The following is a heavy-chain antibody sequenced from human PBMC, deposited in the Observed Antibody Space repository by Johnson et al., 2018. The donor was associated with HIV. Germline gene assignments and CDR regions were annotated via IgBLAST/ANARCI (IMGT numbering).Heavy chain of an antibody. CDR3: ARVRYGGNSRSNAFAI. V-gene: IGHV3-20*04. J-gene: IGHJ3*02. D-gene: IGHD4-23*01. Sequence: VQLVESGGGLVQPGGSLRLSCAASGFTFSSYWMSWVRQAPGKGLEWVSGINWNGGSTGYADSVKGRFTISRDNAKNSLYLQMNSLRAEDTALYYCARVRYGGNSRSNAFAIWGQGTMVTVSS. CDR2: INWNGGST. CDR1: GFTFSSYW.